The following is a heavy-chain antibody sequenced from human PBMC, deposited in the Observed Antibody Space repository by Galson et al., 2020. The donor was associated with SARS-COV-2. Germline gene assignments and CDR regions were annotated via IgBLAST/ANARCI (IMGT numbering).Heavy chain of an antibody. CDR1: GGSISVGSYS. D-gene: IGHD6-13*01. J-gene: IGHJ6*02. CDR2: IYYSGAT. V-gene: IGHV4-39*07. CDR3: ARSYSSSWYSPTYYYGLDV. Sequence: SQTLSLTCTVSGGSISVGSYSWGWIRQPPGKGLEWIGSIYYSGATNYNPSLKSRVTISVDTSKNQFSLKLSSVTGADTAVYYCARSYSSSWYSPTYYYGLDVWGQGATVTVSS.